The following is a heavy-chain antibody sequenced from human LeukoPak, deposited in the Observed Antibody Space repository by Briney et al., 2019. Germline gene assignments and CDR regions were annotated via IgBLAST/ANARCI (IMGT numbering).Heavy chain of an antibody. CDR2: ISGSGGST. Sequence: GGSLRLSCAASGFTFSNYAMSWVRQAPEKGLEWVSVISGSGGSTYYADSVKGRFAISRDNSKNTLYPQMNSLRAEDTAVYYCAKDYASDMATAPFDYWGQGTLVTVSS. CDR3: AKDYASDMATAPFDY. D-gene: IGHD5-24*01. CDR1: GFTFSNYA. J-gene: IGHJ4*02. V-gene: IGHV3-23*01.